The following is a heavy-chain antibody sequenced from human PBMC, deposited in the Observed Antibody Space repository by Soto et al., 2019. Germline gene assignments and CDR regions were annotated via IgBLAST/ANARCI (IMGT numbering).Heavy chain of an antibody. CDR1: GFTFSNAW. CDR2: IKSKTDGGTT. D-gene: IGHD3-3*01. J-gene: IGHJ6*02. V-gene: IGHV3-15*07. Sequence: GGSLRLSCAASGFTFSNAWMNWVRQAPGKGLEWVGRIKSKTDGGTTDYAAPVKGRFTISRDDSKNTLYLQMNSLKTEDTALYYFTTDQYYVFWSGYLQIPYYYYGMDVWGQGTTVTV. CDR3: TTDQYYVFWSGYLQIPYYYYGMDV.